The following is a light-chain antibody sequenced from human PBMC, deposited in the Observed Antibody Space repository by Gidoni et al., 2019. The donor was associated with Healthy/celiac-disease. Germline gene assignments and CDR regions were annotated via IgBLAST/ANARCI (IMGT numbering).Light chain of an antibody. CDR2: QDS. J-gene: IGLJ1*01. CDR3: QAWDSSTSV. CDR1: KLGDKY. V-gene: IGLV3-1*01. Sequence: CELTQPPAVSVPPGQTASITCSGDKLGDKYACWYQQKPGQSPVLVIYQDSKRPAGIPERFSGSNSGNTATLTISGTQAMDEADYYCQAWDSSTSVFGTGTKVTVL.